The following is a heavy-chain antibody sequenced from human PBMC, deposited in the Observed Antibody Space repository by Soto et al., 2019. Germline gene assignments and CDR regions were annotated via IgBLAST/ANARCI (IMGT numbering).Heavy chain of an antibody. D-gene: IGHD4-17*01. CDR2: IYYSGRT. CDR3: ARQRTTVVTQAHFAR. V-gene: IGHV4-39*01. Sequence: SETLSLTCIVSGESISSSSYYWGWIRQPPGKGLEWIGSIYYSGRTYYNPSFKSRVTISIDTSNNQFSLKLSSVTATDTAVYYCARQRTTVVTQAHFARWGQGDLVTVSS. J-gene: IGHJ1*01. CDR1: GESISSSSYY.